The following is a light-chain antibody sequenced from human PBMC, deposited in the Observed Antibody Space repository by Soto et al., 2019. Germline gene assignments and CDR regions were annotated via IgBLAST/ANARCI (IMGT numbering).Light chain of an antibody. Sequence: SYELTQPPAVSVPPGQTARITCSGDALPKQYAYWYQQKPGQAPVLVIYKNSERPSGIPERFSGSRPGTTVMLTISGVQAEDEADYYCQSADSSGTYVVFGGGTKLTVL. V-gene: IGLV3-25*03. J-gene: IGLJ2*01. CDR2: KNS. CDR1: ALPKQY. CDR3: QSADSSGTYVV.